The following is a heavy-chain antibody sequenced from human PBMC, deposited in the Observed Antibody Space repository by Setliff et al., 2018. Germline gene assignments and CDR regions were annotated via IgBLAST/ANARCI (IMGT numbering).Heavy chain of an antibody. CDR1: ANTFIAYY. Sequence: ASVKVSCKASANTFIAYYIHWVRQAPGQGLEWMGRINPNSAGTNYAQKFQGRVTMAWDASITTAYLDLSRLTSDDTASYYCAGVDVLTASPFWGLGTQVTVSS. V-gene: IGHV1-2*06. CDR2: INPNSAGT. D-gene: IGHD3-9*01. J-gene: IGHJ4*02. CDR3: AGVDVLTASPF.